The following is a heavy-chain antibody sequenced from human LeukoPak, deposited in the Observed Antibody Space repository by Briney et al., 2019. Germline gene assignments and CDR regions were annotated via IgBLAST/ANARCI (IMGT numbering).Heavy chain of an antibody. V-gene: IGHV3-48*01. CDR3: ARVTGYCSSTGCYADYYYYGMDV. D-gene: IGHD2-2*01. CDR2: ISSSSSTI. CDR1: GFTFSSYA. Sequence: PGGSLRLSCAASGFTFSSYAMSWVRQAPGKGLEWVSYISSSSSTIYYADSVKGRFTISRDNAKNSLYLQMDSLRAEDTAVYYCARVTGYCSSTGCYADYYYYGMDVWGQGTTVTVSS. J-gene: IGHJ6*02.